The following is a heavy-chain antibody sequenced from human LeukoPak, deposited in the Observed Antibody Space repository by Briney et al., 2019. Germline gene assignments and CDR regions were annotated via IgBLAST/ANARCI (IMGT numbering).Heavy chain of an antibody. CDR2: ISSSGSTI. J-gene: IGHJ4*02. D-gene: IGHD2-2*01. CDR1: GFTFSSYS. Sequence: GGSLRLSCAASGFTFSSYSMNWVRQAPGKGLEWVSYISSSGSTIYYADSVKGRFTISRDNAKNSLYLQMNSLRAEDTATYYCARGLPATLLDYWGQGTLVTVSS. V-gene: IGHV3-48*04. CDR3: ARGLPATLLDY.